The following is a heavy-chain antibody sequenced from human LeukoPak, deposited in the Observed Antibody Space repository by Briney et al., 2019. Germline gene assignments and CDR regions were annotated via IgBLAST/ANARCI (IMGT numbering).Heavy chain of an antibody. Sequence: GGSLRLYCAASGFTFSSYAMSWVRQAPGKGLEWVSAISGSGGSTYYADSVKGRFTISRDNSKNTLYLQMNSLRAEDTAVYYCAKRTDYYDSSGYFDYWGQGTLVTVSS. J-gene: IGHJ4*02. V-gene: IGHV3-23*01. CDR2: ISGSGGST. D-gene: IGHD3-22*01. CDR3: AKRTDYYDSSGYFDY. CDR1: GFTFSSYA.